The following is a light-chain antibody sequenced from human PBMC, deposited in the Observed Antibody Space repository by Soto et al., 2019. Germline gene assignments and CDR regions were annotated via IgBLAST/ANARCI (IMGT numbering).Light chain of an antibody. CDR2: VAS. CDR1: QNIINY. Sequence: DSQMTQSPSYQSASVGDRVTITCGASQNIINYLNWYQQKPGKAPQLLIYVASRLESGVPSRFSASGSGTEFTLTISGLQPDDFATYYCHQYNSYTWTFGQGTKV. J-gene: IGKJ1*01. V-gene: IGKV1-5*01. CDR3: HQYNSYTWT.